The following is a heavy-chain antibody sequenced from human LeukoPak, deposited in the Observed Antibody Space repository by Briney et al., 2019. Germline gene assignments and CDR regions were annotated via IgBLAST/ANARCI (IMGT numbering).Heavy chain of an antibody. CDR3: ARQGRNRDFCSSISCHYFDF. D-gene: IGHD2-2*01. CDR1: GGFLGSYY. J-gene: IGHJ4*02. V-gene: IGHV4-59*08. Sequence: PSETLSRTCTVSGGFLGSYYWSWVRQSPGKALEWIGFILYSDSTNYNPSLKSRVTISVDTSKTKFSLKLSSVTAADTAVYYCARQGRNRDFCSSISCHYFDFWGQGALATVSS. CDR2: ILYSDST.